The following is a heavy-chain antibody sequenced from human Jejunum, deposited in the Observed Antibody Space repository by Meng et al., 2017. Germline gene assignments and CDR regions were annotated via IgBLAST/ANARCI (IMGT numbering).Heavy chain of an antibody. CDR3: VRDWGVKEAGGDY. V-gene: IGHV3-7*01. CDR2: INPDGSEE. D-gene: IGHD6-13*01. J-gene: IGHJ4*02. CDR1: GFIFSGNF. Sequence: GESLKISCAASGFIFSGNFMSWVRQTPGKGLEWVALINPDGSEEYHVNSVKGRFTISRDNAKKSLYLQMNSLRAEDTAVYYCVRDWGVKEAGGDYWGQGTLVTVSS.